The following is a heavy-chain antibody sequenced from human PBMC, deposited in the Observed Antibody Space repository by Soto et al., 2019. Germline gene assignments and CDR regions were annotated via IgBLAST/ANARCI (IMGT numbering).Heavy chain of an antibody. CDR2: INGGGDYT. CDR1: GFTFGDFA. J-gene: IGHJ2*01. CDR3: VKKIAGTTTNGAYWYFDL. D-gene: IGHD2-8*01. V-gene: IGHV3-23*01. Sequence: EVQLLESGGDLVQPGGSLRLSCAASGFTFGDFAMNWVRQAPGKGLEWVSGINGGGDYTFYADSVKGRFTISRVQSKNTVYLQMNSLRAEDTALYYCVKKIAGTTTNGAYWYFDLWGRGTLVTVSS.